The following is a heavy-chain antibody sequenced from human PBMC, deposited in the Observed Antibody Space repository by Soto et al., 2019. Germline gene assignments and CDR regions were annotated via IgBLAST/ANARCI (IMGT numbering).Heavy chain of an antibody. CDR2: INPNSGVT. V-gene: IGHV1-2*04. CDR3: ARDQVMYTVNTSYNWFDP. CDR1: GYTFTGYY. D-gene: IGHD4-4*01. J-gene: IGHJ5*02. Sequence: ASVKVSCKASGYTFTGYYMHWVRQAPGQVLEWMGLINPNSGVTNYAQKFQVWVTITRDTSIITDYIELSSLRSEDTAVYYCARDQVMYTVNTSYNWFDPWGQGTLVTVSS.